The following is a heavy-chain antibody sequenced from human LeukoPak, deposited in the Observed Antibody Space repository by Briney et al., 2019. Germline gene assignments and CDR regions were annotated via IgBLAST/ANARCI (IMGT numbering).Heavy chain of an antibody. CDR1: GGSFSGYY. D-gene: IGHD6-13*01. CDR2: IYHSGST. CDR3: ARAFSSSWYWNWFDP. Sequence: SETLSLTCAVYGGSFSGYYWSWIRQPPGKGLEWIGSIYHSGSTYYNPSLKSRVTISVDTSKNQFSLKLNSLTAEDTAVYYCARAFSSSWYWNWFDPWGQGTLVTVSS. V-gene: IGHV4-34*01. J-gene: IGHJ5*02.